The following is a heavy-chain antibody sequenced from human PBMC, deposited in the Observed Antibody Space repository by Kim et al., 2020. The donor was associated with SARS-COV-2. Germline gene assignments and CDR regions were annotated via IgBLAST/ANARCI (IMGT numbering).Heavy chain of an antibody. Sequence: SETLSLTCTVSGGSISSYYWSWIRQPPGKGLEWIGYIYYSGSTIYNPSLKSRVTISVDTSKNQFSLKLRSVTAADAAVYYCATYRDSSGYFFDYWGQGTLVTVSS. CDR1: GGSISSYY. CDR2: IYYSGST. J-gene: IGHJ4*02. CDR3: ATYRDSSGYFFDY. D-gene: IGHD3-22*01. V-gene: IGHV4-59*01.